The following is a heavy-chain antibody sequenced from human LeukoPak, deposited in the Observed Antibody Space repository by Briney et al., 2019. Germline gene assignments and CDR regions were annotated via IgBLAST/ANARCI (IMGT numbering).Heavy chain of an antibody. CDR3: ARESGYSGYDYFDY. D-gene: IGHD5-12*01. CDR1: GGSISSAGYS. J-gene: IGHJ4*02. CDR2: IYHSGST. V-gene: IGHV4-30-2*01. Sequence: SETLSLTCAVSGGSISSAGYSWTWIRQPPGKGLEWIGYIYHSGSTYYNPSLKSRATISVDRSKNQFSLKLSSVTAADTAVYYCARESGYSGYDYFDYWGQGTLVTVSS.